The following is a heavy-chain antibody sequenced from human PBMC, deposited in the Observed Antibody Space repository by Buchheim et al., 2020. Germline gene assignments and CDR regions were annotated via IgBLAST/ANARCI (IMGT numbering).Heavy chain of an antibody. CDR1: GFTFSTYG. CDR3: ARATGTTAEFDY. V-gene: IGHV3-33*01. CDR2: IWYDGSNK. Sequence: QVQLVESGGGVVQPGRPLRLSCAASGFTFSTYGMHWVRQAPGKGLEWVAVIWYDGSNKYYADSVKGRFTISRDNSKNKLYLQMNSLRAEDTAVYYCARATGTTAEFDYWGQGTL. D-gene: IGHD1-1*01. J-gene: IGHJ4*02.